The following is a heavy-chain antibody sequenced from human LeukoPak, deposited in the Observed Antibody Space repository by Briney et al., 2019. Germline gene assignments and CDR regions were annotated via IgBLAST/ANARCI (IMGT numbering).Heavy chain of an antibody. D-gene: IGHD2-15*01. CDR1: EFTFSSHP. Sequence: GGSLRLSCAASEFTFSSHPMGWVRRAPGKGLEWVSSICSSSGCTYYADSVRGRFATSRDDSKNTLYLQMNSLRAEDTAVYYCARISLPPSDNFDSWGQGTLVTVSS. J-gene: IGHJ4*02. CDR2: ICSSSGCT. CDR3: ARISLPPSDNFDS. V-gene: IGHV3-23*01.